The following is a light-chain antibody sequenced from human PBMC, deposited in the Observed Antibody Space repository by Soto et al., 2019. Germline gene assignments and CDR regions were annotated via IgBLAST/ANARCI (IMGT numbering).Light chain of an antibody. Sequence: DIQMTQSPSSLSASVLDRVTITCLASQSISSYLNWYQQKPGEAPELLIYAASTLQSGVPSRFSGGGSGTDFTLTISSLQPEDSAAYYCQQNNSSPLTFGGGTKVDIK. CDR1: QSISSY. CDR3: QQNNSSPLT. CDR2: AAS. V-gene: IGKV1-39*01. J-gene: IGKJ4*01.